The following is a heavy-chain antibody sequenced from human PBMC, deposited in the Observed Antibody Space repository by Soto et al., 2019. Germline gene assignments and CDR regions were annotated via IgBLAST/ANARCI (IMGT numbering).Heavy chain of an antibody. CDR1: GGSFSGYY. V-gene: IGHV4-34*01. J-gene: IGHJ4*02. Sequence: QVALQEWGAGLLKPSVTLSLTCAGHGGSFSGYYWGWVRQPPGKGLEWIGEINHSGSTNHHPSLKSRVPIAVDTSKTQLSLKLSAVTAADPAVYYWARAAPRYCSGGSCYSGRDCWGQGTLVTVSS. CDR3: ARAAPRYCSGGSCYSGRDC. D-gene: IGHD2-15*01. CDR2: INHSGST.